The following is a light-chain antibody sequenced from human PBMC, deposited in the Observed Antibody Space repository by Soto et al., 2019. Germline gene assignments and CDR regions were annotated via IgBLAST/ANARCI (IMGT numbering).Light chain of an antibody. CDR1: SSNIGSNT. CDR3: GTRDSSRTGYV. V-gene: IGLV1-44*01. J-gene: IGLJ1*01. Sequence: QSVLTQPPSASGTPGQRVTISCSGSSSNIGSNTVNWYQQLPGTAPKLLIYSNNQRPSGVPDRFSGSKSGTSASLAISGLQSEDEADYYCGTRDSSRTGYVFGTGTKLTVL. CDR2: SNN.